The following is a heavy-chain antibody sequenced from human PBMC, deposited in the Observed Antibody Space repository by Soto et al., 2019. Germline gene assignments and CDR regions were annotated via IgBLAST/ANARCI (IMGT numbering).Heavy chain of an antibody. Sequence: QVQLVQSGAEVKKPGSSVKVSCKASAGTFSNYIISWVRQAPGHGLEWMGRTIPFLNVTNYAQKFQDRVTITADKSTRKANTELGSLRSEESAIYYGANRLVTIENYQYHDDIDIWSQCSTVTVCS. CDR3: ANRLVTIENYQYHDDIDI. CDR2: TIPFLNVT. V-gene: IGHV1-69*02. J-gene: IGHJ6*02. CDR1: AGTFSNYI. D-gene: IGHD3-3*01.